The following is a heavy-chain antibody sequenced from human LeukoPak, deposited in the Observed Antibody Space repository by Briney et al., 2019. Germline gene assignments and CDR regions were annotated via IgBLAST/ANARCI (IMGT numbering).Heavy chain of an antibody. CDR3: ARDRYYYGSGSGYYYYYMDV. CDR2: INPSSGST. D-gene: IGHD3-10*01. Sequence: ASVKVSCKASGYTFTSYYTHWVRQAPGQGLEWMGIINPSSGSTTYAQKFQGRVIMTRDMSTNTLYMELSSLRFEDTAVYYCARDRYYYGSGSGYYYYYMDVWGKGTTVTVSS. J-gene: IGHJ6*03. V-gene: IGHV1-46*01. CDR1: GYTFTSYY.